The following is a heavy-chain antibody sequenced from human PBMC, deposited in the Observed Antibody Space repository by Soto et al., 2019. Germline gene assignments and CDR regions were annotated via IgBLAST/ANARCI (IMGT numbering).Heavy chain of an antibody. D-gene: IGHD1-1*01. V-gene: IGHV1-69*13. CDR2: IIPIFGTA. J-gene: IGHJ6*02. CDR1: GGTFSSYA. CDR3: ARRGTTGTAYYYYGMDV. Sequence: SVKVSCKASGGTFSSYAISWVRQAPGQGLEWMGGIIPIFGTANYAQKFQGRVTITADESTSTAYMELSSLRSEDTAVYYCARRGTTGTAYYYYGMDVWGQGTKVTVSS.